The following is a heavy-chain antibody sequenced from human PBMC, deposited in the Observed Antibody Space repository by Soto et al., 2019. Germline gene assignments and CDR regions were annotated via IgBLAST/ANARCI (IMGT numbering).Heavy chain of an antibody. CDR1: GFTGSSNY. Sequence: PGGSLRLSCAASGFTGSSNYMSWVRQAPGKGLEWVSVIYSGGTTYDADSVKGRFTISRGNSKDTLYLQMHSLRPEDTAVYYCARPSSWKDPNYYYGMDVWGRGTTVPVSS. CDR3: ARPSSWKDPNYYYGMDV. D-gene: IGHD1-1*01. J-gene: IGHJ6*02. V-gene: IGHV3-53*01. CDR2: IYSGGTT.